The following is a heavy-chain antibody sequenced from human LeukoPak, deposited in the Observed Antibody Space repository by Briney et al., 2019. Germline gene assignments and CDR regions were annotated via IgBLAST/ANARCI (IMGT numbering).Heavy chain of an antibody. D-gene: IGHD4-23*01. J-gene: IGHJ3*02. CDR2: IYHSGST. Sequence: SSETLSLTCTVSGGSISSGGYYWSWIRQPPGKGLEWIGYIYHSGSTYYNPSLKSRVTISVDRSKNQFSLKLSSVTAADTAVYYCATEGLYGGNSEAFDIWGQGTMVTVS. CDR1: GGSISSGGYY. V-gene: IGHV4-30-2*01. CDR3: ATEGLYGGNSEAFDI.